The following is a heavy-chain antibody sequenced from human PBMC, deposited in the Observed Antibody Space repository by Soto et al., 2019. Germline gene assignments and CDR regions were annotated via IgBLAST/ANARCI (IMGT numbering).Heavy chain of an antibody. CDR2: IYYSGST. D-gene: IGHD2-15*01. J-gene: IGHJ2*01. CDR3: ARYCSGGSCYWYFDL. V-gene: IGHV4-59*01. Sequence: QVQLQESGPGLVKPSETLSLTCTVSGGSISSYYWSWIRQPPGKGLEWIGYIYYSGSTNYNPSLKSRVIISVDTSKNHFSLKLSSVTAADTAVYYCARYCSGGSCYWYFDLWGRGTLVTVSS. CDR1: GGSISSYY.